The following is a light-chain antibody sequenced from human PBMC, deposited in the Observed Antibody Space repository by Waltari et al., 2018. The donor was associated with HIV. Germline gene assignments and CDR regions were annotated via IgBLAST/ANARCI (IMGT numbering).Light chain of an antibody. V-gene: IGLV1-40*01. J-gene: IGLJ3*02. CDR2: DNI. CDR1: SSNIGAGYD. CDR3: QSYDSSLRV. Sequence: QSVLTQPPSVSGAPGQRVTISCTGSSSNIGAGYDVHWYQQLPGTAPKLLISDNINRPSGVPDRFSGSKSGTSASLAITGLQAEDEADYYCQSYDSSLRVFGGGTKLTVL.